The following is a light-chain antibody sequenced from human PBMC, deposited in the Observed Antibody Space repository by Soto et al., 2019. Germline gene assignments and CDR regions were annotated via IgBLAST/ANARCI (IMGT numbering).Light chain of an antibody. V-gene: IGKV1-12*01. CDR3: QPANSFPLS. CDR2: AAS. Sequence: DIQMTQSPSSVSASVGDRVPITSRASQGISSWLAWYQQKPGKAPKLLIYAASSLQSGVPSRFRGSASGTDGSLTFSSLQLEDIATYYGQPANSFPLSCGGGTKVETK. CDR1: QGISSW. J-gene: IGKJ4*01.